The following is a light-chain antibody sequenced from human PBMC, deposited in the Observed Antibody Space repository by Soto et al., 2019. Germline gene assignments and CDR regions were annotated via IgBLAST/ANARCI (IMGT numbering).Light chain of an antibody. CDR2: LNSDGSH. CDR1: SGHSSYD. J-gene: IGLJ3*02. Sequence: QSVLTQSPSASASLGASVKLTCTLSSGHSSYDIAWHQQQPEKGPRYLMKLNSDGSHSKGDGIPDRFSGSSSGAERYLTISSLQSEDEADYYCQTWGTGINWVFGGGTKLTVL. V-gene: IGLV4-69*01. CDR3: QTWGTGINWV.